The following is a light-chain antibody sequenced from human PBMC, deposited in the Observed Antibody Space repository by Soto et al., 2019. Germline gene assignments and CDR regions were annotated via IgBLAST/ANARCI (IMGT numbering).Light chain of an antibody. CDR3: QQYHSYYRT. CDR2: AAS. CDR1: QTIRSW. J-gene: IGKJ2*01. Sequence: DIQMIQSPSTLSASVGDRVTITCRASQTIRSWLAWYQQKPGKAPNLLIYAASTLKSGVPSRFSGNGSETEFTLTISSLQPYDFATYYCQQYHSYYRTFGQGTKLEIK. V-gene: IGKV1-5*01.